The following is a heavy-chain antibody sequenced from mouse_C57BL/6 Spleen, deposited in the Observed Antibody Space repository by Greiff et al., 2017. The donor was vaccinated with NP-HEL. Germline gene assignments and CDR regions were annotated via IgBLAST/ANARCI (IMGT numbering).Heavy chain of an antibody. CDR2: IYPSDSET. J-gene: IGHJ4*01. D-gene: IGHD2-10*01. CDR3: ARGGSYYGAMDY. CDR1: GYTFTSYW. V-gene: IGHV1-61*01. Sequence: QVQLQQPGAELVRPGSSVKLSCKASGYTFTSYWMDWVKQRPGQGLEWIGNIYPSDSETHYNQKFKDKATLTVDKYSSTAYMQLSSLTSEDSAVYYCARGGSYYGAMDYWGQGTSVTVSS.